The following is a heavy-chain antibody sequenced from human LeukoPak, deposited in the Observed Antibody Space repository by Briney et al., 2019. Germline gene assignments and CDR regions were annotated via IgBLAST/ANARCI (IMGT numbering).Heavy chain of an antibody. D-gene: IGHD6-13*01. CDR3: ARDRPGSRKDY. CDR1: GYTFTSYG. V-gene: IGHV1-18*01. Sequence: ASVKVSCKASGYTFTSYGISWVRQAPGQGLEWMGWISAYNGNTNYAQKFQGRLIMTTDTSTSTAYMELRSLRSDDTAVYYCARDRPGSRKDYWGQGTLVSVSS. CDR2: ISAYNGNT. J-gene: IGHJ4*02.